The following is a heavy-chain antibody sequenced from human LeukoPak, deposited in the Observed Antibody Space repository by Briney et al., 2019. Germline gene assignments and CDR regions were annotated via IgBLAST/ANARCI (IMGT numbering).Heavy chain of an antibody. CDR2: VSGSGSTV. J-gene: IGHJ4*02. D-gene: IGHD3-22*01. Sequence: GGSLRLSCAASGFTFSDHIMNWVRQLPGKRLEWVAYVSGSGSTVYYADSVKGRFTISRDNGKSSLYLQMNSLRAEDTAVYYCVSGYYDQVFPNWGQGTLVTVFS. CDR1: GFTFSDHI. V-gene: IGHV3-48*01. CDR3: VSGYYDQVFPN.